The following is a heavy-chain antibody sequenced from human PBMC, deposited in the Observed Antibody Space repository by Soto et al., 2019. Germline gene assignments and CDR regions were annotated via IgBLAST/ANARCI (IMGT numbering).Heavy chain of an antibody. D-gene: IGHD3-16*01. Sequence: EVQLVEAGGGLEQPGGSLRLSCAASGVTFSTYWMTWVRQPPGKGLEWGTNMDQDGSETYYVDYVRGRFTVSSDNAKNSLYLQMNSLRVEDTAVYYCVCGGNFFIYWGQGTLVTVSP. CDR1: GVTFSTYW. J-gene: IGHJ4*02. V-gene: IGHV3-7*01. CDR3: VCGGNFFIY. CDR2: MDQDGSET.